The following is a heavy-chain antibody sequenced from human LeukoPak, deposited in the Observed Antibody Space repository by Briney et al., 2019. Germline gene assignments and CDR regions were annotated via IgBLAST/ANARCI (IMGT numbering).Heavy chain of an antibody. V-gene: IGHV1-69*13. Sequence: ASVKVSCKASGGTFSSYAISWVRQAPGQGLEWMGGIIPILGTANYAQKFQGRVTITADESTSTAYMELSSLRSEDTAVYYCARDRGSSWYFDYWGQGTLVTVSS. CDR1: GGTFSSYA. CDR2: IIPILGTA. J-gene: IGHJ4*02. D-gene: IGHD6-13*01. CDR3: ARDRGSSWYFDY.